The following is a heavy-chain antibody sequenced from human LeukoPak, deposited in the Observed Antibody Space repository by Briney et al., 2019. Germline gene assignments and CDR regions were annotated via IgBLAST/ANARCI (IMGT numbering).Heavy chain of an antibody. J-gene: IGHJ4*02. CDR1: GYSFTTCW. CDR2: IYPGDSDT. D-gene: IGHD2-21*01. Sequence: GESLKISCQGSGYSFTTCWIGWVRQLPGKGLEWMGIIYPGDSDTRYSPSFQGQVTISADKSISTAYLQWSSLKASDTAIYYCARSIGGTYFDYWGQGALITVSS. CDR3: ARSIGGTYFDY. V-gene: IGHV5-51*01.